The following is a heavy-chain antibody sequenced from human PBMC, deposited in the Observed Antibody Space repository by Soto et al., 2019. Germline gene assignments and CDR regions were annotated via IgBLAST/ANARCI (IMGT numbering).Heavy chain of an antibody. CDR2: ISHDGHA. CDR1: GDSISDTRYY. V-gene: IGHV4-39*01. Sequence: LSLTCSVLGDSISDTRYYWGWIRQSPEKGLEWIGSISHDGHAYYNPSLKSRVTLFADTSRNQFSLKMKSVTVADTALYFCARQVYGEYLGGNWFDPWGQGALVTVSS. D-gene: IGHD4-17*01. J-gene: IGHJ5*02. CDR3: ARQVYGEYLGGNWFDP.